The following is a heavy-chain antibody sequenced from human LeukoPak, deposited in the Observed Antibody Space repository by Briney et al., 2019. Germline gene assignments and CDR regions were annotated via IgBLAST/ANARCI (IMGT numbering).Heavy chain of an antibody. V-gene: IGHV3-7*01. D-gene: IGHD2-2*01. CDR1: GFTFRSYW. CDR3: ARDDCSSISCYHDWFEP. J-gene: IGHJ5*02. CDR2: IKQDGSEK. Sequence: GGSLRLSCAASGFTFRSYWMIWVRQAPGKGLEWVANIKQDGSEKYYVDSVKGRFTISRDNAKNSLYLQMNSLRAEDTAVYYCARDDCSSISCYHDWFEPWGQGILVTVSS.